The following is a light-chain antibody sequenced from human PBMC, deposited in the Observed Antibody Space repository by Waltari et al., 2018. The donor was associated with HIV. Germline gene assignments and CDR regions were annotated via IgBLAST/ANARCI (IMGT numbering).Light chain of an antibody. J-gene: IGLJ3*02. CDR1: RSNIASNT. CDR2: SNN. V-gene: IGLV1-44*01. CDR3: AAWDDNMNGWV. Sequence: QSVLTQPPSASGTPGQRVTISCSGSRSNIASNTVNWYQQLPGTAPKLLIYSNNQRPSGIPDRSSGSKPGTSASLAISGLQSEDEADYYCAAWDDNMNGWVFGGGTKLTVL.